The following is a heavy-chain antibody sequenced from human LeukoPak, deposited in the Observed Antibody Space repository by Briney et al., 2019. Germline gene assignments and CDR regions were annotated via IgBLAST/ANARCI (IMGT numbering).Heavy chain of an antibody. D-gene: IGHD5-18*01. CDR1: GFTVSSNY. J-gene: IGHJ4*02. CDR2: IYGGGST. V-gene: IGHV3-53*01. Sequence: LRLSXAASGFTVSSNYMSWVRQAPGKGLEWVSVIYGGGSTYYSDSVTGRFTISRDNSKNTLYLQMNSLRAEDTAVYYCARHSYGYRLADYWGQGTLVTVSS. CDR3: ARHSYGYRLADY.